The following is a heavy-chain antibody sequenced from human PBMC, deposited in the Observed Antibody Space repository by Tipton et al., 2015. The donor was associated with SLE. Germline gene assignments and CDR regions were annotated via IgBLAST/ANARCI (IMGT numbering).Heavy chain of an antibody. V-gene: IGHV4-34*01. Sequence: TLSLTCSVSGDSFSTNSWSWIRQPPGKGLEWIGEINYSGSTNYNPSLKSRVTISIGTSKNQLSLELSSVTAADTAVYYCARGVAYYYDFGALDIWGQGTMVTVSS. CDR1: GDSFSTNS. J-gene: IGHJ3*02. CDR2: INYSGST. CDR3: ARGVAYYYDFGALDI. D-gene: IGHD3-22*01.